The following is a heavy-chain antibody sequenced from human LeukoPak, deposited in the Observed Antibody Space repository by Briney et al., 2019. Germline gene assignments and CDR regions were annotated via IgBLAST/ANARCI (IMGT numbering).Heavy chain of an antibody. V-gene: IGHV1-8*01. J-gene: IGHJ6*02. CDR3: ARLSPTGAVTTYYYYGMDV. Sequence: ASAKVSCKASGYTFTSYDINWVRQATGQGLEWMGWMNPNSGNTGYAQKFQGRVTMTRNTSISTAYMELSSLRSEDTAVYYCARLSPTGAVTTYYYYGMDVWGQGTTVTVSS. CDR1: GYTFTSYD. CDR2: MNPNSGNT. D-gene: IGHD4-17*01.